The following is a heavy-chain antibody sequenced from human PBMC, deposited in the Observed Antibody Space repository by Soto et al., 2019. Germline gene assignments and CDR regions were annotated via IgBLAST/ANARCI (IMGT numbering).Heavy chain of an antibody. D-gene: IGHD3-22*01. V-gene: IGHV4-59*01. J-gene: IGHJ4*02. CDR3: ARLADYYDSSGSLDY. Sequence: SETLSLTCTASGGSISSYYWSWIRQPPGKGLEWIGYIYYSGSTNYNPSLKSRVTISVDTSKNQFSLKLSSVTAADTAVYYCARLADYYDSSGSLDYWGQGTLVTVSS. CDR1: GGSISSYY. CDR2: IYYSGST.